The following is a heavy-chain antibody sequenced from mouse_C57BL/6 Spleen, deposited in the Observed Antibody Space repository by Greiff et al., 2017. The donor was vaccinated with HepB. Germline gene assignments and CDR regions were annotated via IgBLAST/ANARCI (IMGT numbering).Heavy chain of an antibody. Sequence: EVQRVESEGGLVQPGSSMKLSCTASGFTFSDYYMAWVRQVPEKGLEWVANINYDGSSTYYLDSLKSRFIISRDNAKNILYLQMSSLKSEDTATYYCARDLLQGYFDVWGTGTTVTVSS. CDR1: GFTFSDYY. D-gene: IGHD6-1*01. J-gene: IGHJ1*03. CDR2: INYDGSST. CDR3: ARDLLQGYFDV. V-gene: IGHV5-16*01.